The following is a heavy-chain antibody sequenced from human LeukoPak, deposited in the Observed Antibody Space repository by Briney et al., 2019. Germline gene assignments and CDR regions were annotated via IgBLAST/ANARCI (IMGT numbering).Heavy chain of an antibody. CDR3: ASPRTGAFDI. D-gene: IGHD1-1*01. CDR2: ISSSSSYI. CDR1: GFTFSSYS. V-gene: IGHV3-21*01. J-gene: IGHJ3*02. Sequence: GSLRLSCAASGFTFSSYSMNWVRQAPGKGLEWVSSISSSSSYICYADSVKGRFTISRDNAKNSLYLQMNSLRAEDTAVYYCASPRTGAFDIWGQGTMVTVSS.